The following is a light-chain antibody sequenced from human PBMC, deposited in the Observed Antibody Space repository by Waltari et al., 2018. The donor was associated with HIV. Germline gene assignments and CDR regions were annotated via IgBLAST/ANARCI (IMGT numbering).Light chain of an antibody. Sequence: QSVLTQPPSASGTPGQRVTISCSGSRSNIGSTTVNWSQQLPGTAPKLLIYSNNQRPSGVPDRFSGSKSGTSASLAISGLQSEDEADYYCAAWDDSLNGPWVFGGGTKLTVL. V-gene: IGLV1-44*01. J-gene: IGLJ3*02. CDR3: AAWDDSLNGPWV. CDR1: RSNIGSTT. CDR2: SNN.